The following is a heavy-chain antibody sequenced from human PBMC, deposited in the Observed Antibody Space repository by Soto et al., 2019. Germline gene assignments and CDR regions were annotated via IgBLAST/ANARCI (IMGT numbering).Heavy chain of an antibody. CDR3: AKDPKAGPPYYFAY. Sequence: PGGSLRLSCAASGFTFTDYAMSWVRQAPGKGLEWVSLIDASGGYTYYADSVKGRFTISRDNSRNTLYLQMNSLRAEDTAVYYCAKDPKAGPPYYFAYWGQGSLVTVSS. D-gene: IGHD6-13*01. V-gene: IGHV3-23*01. CDR1: GFTFTDYA. J-gene: IGHJ4*02. CDR2: IDASGGYT.